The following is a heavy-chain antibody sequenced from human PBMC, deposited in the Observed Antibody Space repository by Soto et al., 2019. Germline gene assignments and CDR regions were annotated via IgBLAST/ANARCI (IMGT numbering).Heavy chain of an antibody. V-gene: IGHV1-2*02. D-gene: IGHD6-13*01. CDR3: AKGGSSWTEWFDP. CDR2: INPSSGGT. Sequence: QVQLVQSGVEVKKPGASVKVSCKASGYPLTAKYLHWVRQAPGQGLEWMGWINPSSGGTKEAQKFRGRVTMTRDTSISAAYMELSRLTSDDTAVYYCAKGGSSWTEWFDPWGQGTLVTVSS. J-gene: IGHJ5*02. CDR1: GYPLTAKY.